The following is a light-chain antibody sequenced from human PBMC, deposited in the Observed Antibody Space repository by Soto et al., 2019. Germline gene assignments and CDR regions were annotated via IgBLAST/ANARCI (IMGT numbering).Light chain of an antibody. V-gene: IGLV2-14*03. CDR1: SSDVGAHHS. J-gene: IGLJ3*02. CDR2: DDS. CDR3: SSFTDTGTVM. Sequence: QSALTQPSSVSGSPGQSFTIPCTGSSSDVGAHHSVSWYQQHPGKDPKLIIFDDSNRPSGVSNRFSGSKSGNTASLTIYGLQPEDDADYYGSSFTDTGTVMFGGGTKLTVL.